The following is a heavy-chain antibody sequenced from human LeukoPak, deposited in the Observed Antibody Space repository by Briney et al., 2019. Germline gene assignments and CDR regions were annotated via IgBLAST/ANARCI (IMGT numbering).Heavy chain of an antibody. D-gene: IGHD6-19*01. V-gene: IGHV1-18*04. J-gene: IGHJ3*02. Sequence: ASVKVSCKASGYTFTGYYMHWVRQAPGQGLEWMGWISAYNGNTNYAQKLQGRVTMTTDTSTNTAYMELRSLRSDDTAVYYCARDLRIAVAGSDDAFDIWGQGTMVTVSS. CDR1: GYTFTGYY. CDR3: ARDLRIAVAGSDDAFDI. CDR2: ISAYNGNT.